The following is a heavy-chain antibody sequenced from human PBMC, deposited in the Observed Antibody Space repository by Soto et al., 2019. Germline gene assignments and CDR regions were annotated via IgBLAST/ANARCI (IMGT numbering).Heavy chain of an antibody. CDR3: ARGAFGYSYGHGMDV. V-gene: IGHV4-59*01. CDR2: IYYSGST. D-gene: IGHD5-18*01. J-gene: IGHJ6*02. Sequence: SETLSLTCSVSGGSISSYYWSWIRQPPGKGLEWIGYIYYSGSTNYNPSLKSRVTISVDTSKNQFSLKLSSVTAADTAVYYCARGAFGYSYGHGMDVWGQGTTVTVSS. CDR1: GGSISSYY.